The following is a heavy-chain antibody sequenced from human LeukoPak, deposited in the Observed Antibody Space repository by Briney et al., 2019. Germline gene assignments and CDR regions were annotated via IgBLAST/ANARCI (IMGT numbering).Heavy chain of an antibody. CDR1: GGSISSSNW. Sequence: SETLSLTCAVSGGSISSSNWWSGVRPPAGKGVEWTGEIYHSGSTNYNPSLKSRVTISVDKSKNQFSLKLSSVTAADTAVYYCARGEPVGIIVVVPAANGYDYWGQGTLVTVSS. D-gene: IGHD2-2*01. J-gene: IGHJ4*02. V-gene: IGHV4-4*02. CDR2: IYHSGST. CDR3: ARGEPVGIIVVVPAANGYDY.